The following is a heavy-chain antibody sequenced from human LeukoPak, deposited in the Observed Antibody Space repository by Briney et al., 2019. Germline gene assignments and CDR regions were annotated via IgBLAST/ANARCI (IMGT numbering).Heavy chain of an antibody. D-gene: IGHD3-22*01. CDR1: GGSISDYY. V-gene: IGHV4-59*08. Sequence: SETLSLTCTVSGGSISDYYWSWIRQPPGKGLEWIGYIYYSGSTNYNPSLKSRVTISVDTSKNQFSLKLSSVTAADTAVYYCARHYYYDSSGYYGPSFDYWGQGTLVTVSS. CDR2: IYYSGST. CDR3: ARHYYYDSSGYYGPSFDY. J-gene: IGHJ4*02.